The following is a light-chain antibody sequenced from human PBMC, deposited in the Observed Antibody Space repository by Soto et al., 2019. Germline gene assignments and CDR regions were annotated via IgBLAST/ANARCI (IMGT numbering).Light chain of an antibody. V-gene: IGLV1-40*01. CDR1: SSNIGAGYD. CDR2: ANI. Sequence: QSVLTQPPSVSGAPGQRVTISCTGSSSNIGAGYDVHWYQQLPGTAPKLLIYANINRPSGIPDRFSGSKSGTSASLAITGLQAEDEADYYCHSYDGSLSGSVFGGGTKLTVL. CDR3: HSYDGSLSGSV. J-gene: IGLJ2*01.